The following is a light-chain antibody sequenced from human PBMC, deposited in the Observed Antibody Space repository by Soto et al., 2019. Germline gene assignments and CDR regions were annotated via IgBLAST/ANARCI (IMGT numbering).Light chain of an antibody. Sequence: QSVLTQPPSTSGAPGQRVTIYCSGSMSNIGRNTVNWYQQLPGTAPKVLMYKDNRRPSGVPDRFSGSKSGTSAYLAISGLQSEDEATYYCAAWDVGLEGPIFGGGTKVTVL. J-gene: IGLJ2*01. CDR3: AAWDVGLEGPI. CDR1: MSNIGRNT. V-gene: IGLV1-44*01. CDR2: KDN.